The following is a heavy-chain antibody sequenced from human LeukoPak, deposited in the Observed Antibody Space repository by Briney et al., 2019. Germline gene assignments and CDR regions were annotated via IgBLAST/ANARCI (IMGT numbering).Heavy chain of an antibody. Sequence: PGGSQRLSCAASGFTFSSYAMSWVRQAPGKGLVWISTISGSGTGTYYADSVKGRFTISRDNSKNTLYLQMNSLRAEDTAAYYCAKGHRLCTSGNCNSQVDYWGHGTLVIVPS. V-gene: IGHV3-23*01. CDR3: AKGHRLCTSGNCNSQVDY. D-gene: IGHD2-15*01. J-gene: IGHJ4*01. CDR2: ISGSGTGT. CDR1: GFTFSSYA.